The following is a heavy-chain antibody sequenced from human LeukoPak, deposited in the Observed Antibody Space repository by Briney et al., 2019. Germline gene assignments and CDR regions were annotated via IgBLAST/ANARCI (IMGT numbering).Heavy chain of an antibody. J-gene: IGHJ6*04. CDR3: ARDRPPLDV. Sequence: TPSETLSLTCTVSGGSISSSSYYWSWIRQPPGKGLEWIGYIYHSGSTYYNPSLKSRVTISVDRSKNQFSLKLSSVTAADTAVYYCARDRPPLDVWGKGTTVTVSS. CDR1: GGSISSSSYY. CDR2: IYHSGST. V-gene: IGHV4-30-2*01.